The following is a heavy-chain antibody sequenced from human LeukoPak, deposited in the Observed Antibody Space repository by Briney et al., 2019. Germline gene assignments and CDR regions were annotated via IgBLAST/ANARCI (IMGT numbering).Heavy chain of an antibody. CDR1: GFTVSSNY. D-gene: IGHD2-2*02. Sequence: GSPRLSCAASGFTVSSNYMSWVRQAPGKGLEWVSVIYIGGSTYYADSVKGRFTISRDISKNTLYLQMNSLSAKDTAMYYCARLGFVVPAVIFDFWGQGTLVTVPS. V-gene: IGHV3-53*01. CDR2: IYIGGST. CDR3: ARLGFVVPAVIFDF. J-gene: IGHJ4*02.